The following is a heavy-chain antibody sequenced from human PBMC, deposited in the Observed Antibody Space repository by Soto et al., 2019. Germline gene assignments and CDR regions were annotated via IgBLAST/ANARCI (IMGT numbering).Heavy chain of an antibody. CDR2: IYYSGNT. CDR3: ARVLSGSYAYFDY. J-gene: IGHJ4*02. CDR1: GDSISGHY. D-gene: IGHD1-26*01. V-gene: IGHV4-59*11. Sequence: LSLTCTVSGDSISGHYWSWVRQPPGKGLEWIAYIYYSGNTNYSPSLKSRVTISVDTSKNQFSLELTSVTAADTAVYYCARVLSGSYAYFDYWGQGTLVTVSS.